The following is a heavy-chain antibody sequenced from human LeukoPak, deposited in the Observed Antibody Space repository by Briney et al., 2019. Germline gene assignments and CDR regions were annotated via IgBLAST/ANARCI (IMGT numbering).Heavy chain of an antibody. V-gene: IGHV3-48*03. Sequence: GESLRLSCAASGFTFSSYEMNWVRQAPGKGLEWVSYISSSGSTIYYADSVKGRLTISRDNAKNSLYLQMNSMRAEDTAVYYCARVDYGSGSYDYWGQGTLVTVSS. CDR1: GFTFSSYE. D-gene: IGHD3-10*01. CDR2: ISSSGSTI. J-gene: IGHJ4*02. CDR3: ARVDYGSGSYDY.